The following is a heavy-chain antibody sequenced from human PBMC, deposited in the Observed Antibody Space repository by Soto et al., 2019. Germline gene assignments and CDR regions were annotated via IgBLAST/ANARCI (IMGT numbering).Heavy chain of an antibody. CDR1: GGSISSYY. V-gene: IGHV4-59*01. D-gene: IGHD3-9*01. J-gene: IGHJ4*02. CDR3: AREYYDILTGYYPGVFDY. Sequence: PSETLSLTCTVRGGSISSYYWIWIRQPPGKGLEWIEYIYYSGSTNYNPSLKSRVTISVDTSKNQFSLKLSSVTAADTAVYYCAREYYDILTGYYPGVFDYWGQGTLVTVSS. CDR2: IYYSGST.